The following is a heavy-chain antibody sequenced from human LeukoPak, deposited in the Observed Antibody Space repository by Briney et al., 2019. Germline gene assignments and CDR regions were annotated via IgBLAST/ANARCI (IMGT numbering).Heavy chain of an antibody. J-gene: IGHJ3*02. CDR1: GYSISSGYY. CDR2: IYHSGST. V-gene: IGHV4-38-2*02. D-gene: IGHD3-22*01. Sequence: SETLSLTCTVSGYSISSGYYWGWIRQPPGKGLEWIGSIYHSGSTYYNPSLKSRVTISVDTSKNQFSLKLSSVTAADTAVYYCARVSSGYYEGAFDIWGQGTMVTVSS. CDR3: ARVSSGYYEGAFDI.